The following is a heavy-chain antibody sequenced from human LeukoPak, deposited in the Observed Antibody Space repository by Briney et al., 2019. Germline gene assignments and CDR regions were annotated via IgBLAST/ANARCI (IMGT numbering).Heavy chain of an antibody. CDR3: ARVVGSFGELFPFDY. Sequence: ASVKVSCKASGYTFTSYGISWVRQAPGQGLEWMGWISAYNGNTNYAQKLQGRVTMTTDTSTSTAYMELRSLRSDDTAVYYCARVVGSFGELFPFDYWGQGTLVTVSS. J-gene: IGHJ4*02. D-gene: IGHD3-10*01. V-gene: IGHV1-18*01. CDR2: ISAYNGNT. CDR1: GYTFTSYG.